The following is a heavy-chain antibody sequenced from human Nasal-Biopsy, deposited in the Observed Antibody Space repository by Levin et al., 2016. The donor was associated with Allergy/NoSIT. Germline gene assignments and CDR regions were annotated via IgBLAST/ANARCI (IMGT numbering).Heavy chain of an antibody. Sequence: SVKVSCKASGDTFSTFGITWVRQAPGQGLEWMGTIVPVLGATNHAQKFQGRVTISADDSTTTAYMELSSLRAEDTAIYYCARGYCTSTSCYYFDFWGQGTLVTVSS. J-gene: IGHJ4*02. CDR1: GDTFSTFG. D-gene: IGHD2-2*01. V-gene: IGHV1-69*11. CDR3: ARGYCTSTSCYYFDF. CDR2: IVPVLGAT.